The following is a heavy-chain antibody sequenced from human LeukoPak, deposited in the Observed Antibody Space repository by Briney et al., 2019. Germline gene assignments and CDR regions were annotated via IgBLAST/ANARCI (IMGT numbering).Heavy chain of an antibody. V-gene: IGHV1-18*01. J-gene: IGHJ4*02. D-gene: IGHD2-15*01. CDR1: GYTFTNYG. CDR3: ARDQTDGRYCSGGNCYSCDY. Sequence: ASVKVSCKASGYTFTNYGISWVRQAPGQGFEWMGWISTYNGNTDYAQKLQGRVTMTTYTSTSTAYMELRSLRSDDTAVYYCARDQTDGRYCSGGNCYSCDYWGQGTRVTVSS. CDR2: ISTYNGNT.